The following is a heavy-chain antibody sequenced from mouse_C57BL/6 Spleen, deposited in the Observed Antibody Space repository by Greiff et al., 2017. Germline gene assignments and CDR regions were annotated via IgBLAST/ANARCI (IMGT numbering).Heavy chain of an antibody. Sequence: EVQLQESGPGLVKPSQSLSLTCSVTGYSITSGYYWNWIRQFPGNKLEWMGYISYDGSNNYNPSLKNRISITRDTSKNQFFLKLNSVTTEDTATYYCARSPITTARGYWGQGTTLTVSS. CDR3: ARSPITTARGY. CDR1: GYSITSGYY. V-gene: IGHV3-6*01. J-gene: IGHJ2*01. D-gene: IGHD1-1*01. CDR2: ISYDGSN.